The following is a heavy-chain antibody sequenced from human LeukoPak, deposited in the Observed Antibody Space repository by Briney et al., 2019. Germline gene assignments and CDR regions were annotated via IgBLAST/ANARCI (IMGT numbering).Heavy chain of an antibody. D-gene: IGHD3-16*01. J-gene: IGHJ3*02. CDR3: AAEGPRYVEVDAFDI. CDR2: ISSSSSYI. Sequence: GGYLRLSCAASGFTFSSYSMNWVRQAPGKGLEWVSSISSSSSYIYYADSVKGRFTIPRDKAKNSLYLQMNSRRDEDTAVYYCAAEGPRYVEVDAFDIWGQGTMVTASS. V-gene: IGHV3-21*01. CDR1: GFTFSSYS.